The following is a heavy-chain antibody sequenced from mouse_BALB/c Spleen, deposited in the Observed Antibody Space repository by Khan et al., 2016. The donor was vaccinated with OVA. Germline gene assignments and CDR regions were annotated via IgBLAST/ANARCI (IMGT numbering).Heavy chain of an antibody. V-gene: IGHV1S132*01. J-gene: IGHJ2*01. CDR1: GYIFTSYW. D-gene: IGHD3-2*02. Sequence: QVQLQQSGAELVRPGASVNLSCKTSGYIFTSYWIHWVKQRSGQGLEWIARIYPGTNNTYYNEKLKDKATLTADKSSSTVYMQLSSLKSEDSAVYVCAREEALYYIDYWGQGTTLTVSS. CDR2: IYPGTNNT. CDR3: AREEALYYIDY.